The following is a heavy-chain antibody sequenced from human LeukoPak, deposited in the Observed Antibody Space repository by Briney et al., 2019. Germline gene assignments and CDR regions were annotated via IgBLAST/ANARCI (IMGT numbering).Heavy chain of an antibody. Sequence: GGSLRLSCSASGFTFSSYAMHWVRQAPGKGLEYVSAISSNGGSTYYADSVKGRFTISRDNSKNTLYLQMNSLRAEDTAVYYFAKDGRPYDNCGYYGEFDFLGQGNPVPVSP. CDR2: ISSNGGST. CDR1: GFTFSSYA. D-gene: IGHD3-22*01. CDR3: AKDGRPYDNCGYYGEFDF. J-gene: IGHJ4*01. V-gene: IGHV3-64*04.